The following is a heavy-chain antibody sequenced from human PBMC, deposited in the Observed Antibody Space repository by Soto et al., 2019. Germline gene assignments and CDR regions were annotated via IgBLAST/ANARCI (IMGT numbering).Heavy chain of an antibody. CDR3: ARGGQDFWSGPFDY. CDR2: IDTSGST. V-gene: IGHV4-4*07. Sequence: SETLSLTCTVAGGSISNYYCNWIRQPAGKGLEWIGRIDTSGSTNYNPSLKSRVTISVDTSKQEFSLNLSSVTAADTAVYYCARGGQDFWSGPFDYWGRGALVTVSS. J-gene: IGHJ4*02. D-gene: IGHD3-3*01. CDR1: GGSISNYY.